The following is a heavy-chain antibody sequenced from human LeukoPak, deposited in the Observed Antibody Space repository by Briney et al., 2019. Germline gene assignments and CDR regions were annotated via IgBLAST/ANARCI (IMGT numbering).Heavy chain of an antibody. D-gene: IGHD1-1*01. J-gene: IGHJ3*02. CDR2: INHSGST. CDR3: ARDQRENWNAFDI. V-gene: IGHV4-34*01. Sequence: PSETLSLTCAVYGGSFSGYYWSWIRQPPGKGLEWIGEINHSGSTNYNPSLKSRVTISVDTSKNQFSLQLNSVTPEDTAVYYCARDQRENWNAFDIWGQGTMVTVSS. CDR1: GGSFSGYY.